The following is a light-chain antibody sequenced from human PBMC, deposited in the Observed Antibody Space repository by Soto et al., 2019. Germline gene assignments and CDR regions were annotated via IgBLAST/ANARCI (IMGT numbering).Light chain of an antibody. J-gene: IGKJ5*01. CDR1: QSVSSTY. CDR3: QQYGTSEII. V-gene: IGKV3-20*01. CDR2: DTS. Sequence: EIVLTQSPATLSLSPGERATLSCRASQSVSSTYLAWYQVKPGQAPRLLIYDTSSRATGIPDRFSGSGSGTDFTLTITRLEPEDFAVFYCQQYGTSEIIFGQGTRLEIK.